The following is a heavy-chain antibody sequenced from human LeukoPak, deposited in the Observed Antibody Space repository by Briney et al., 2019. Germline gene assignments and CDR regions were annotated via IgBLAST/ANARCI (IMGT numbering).Heavy chain of an antibody. V-gene: IGHV4-34*01. CDR2: INHSGST. CDR1: GGSFSGYY. CDR3: ARGLFLHSI. J-gene: IGHJ3*02. D-gene: IGHD2-21*01. Sequence: PSDTLSLTCAVYGGSFSGYYWSWIRQPPGKGLEWIGEINHSGSTNYNPSLKSQVTISMDTSKNHFSLKLSSVTAADTGVYYCARGLFLHSIWGQGTMVTVSS.